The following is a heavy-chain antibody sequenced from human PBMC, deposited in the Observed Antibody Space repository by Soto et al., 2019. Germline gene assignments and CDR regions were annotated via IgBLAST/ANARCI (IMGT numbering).Heavy chain of an antibody. V-gene: IGHV3-30-3*01. Sequence: GGSLRLSCAASGFTFSSYAMHWVRQAPGKGLEWVAGISYDGSSTDYADSVKGRFTISRDNSKNTLYLQMNSLRAEDTAVYYCSGEGGDYYYYYGMDVWGQGTTVTVSS. CDR3: SGEGGDYYYYYGMDV. J-gene: IGHJ6*02. CDR1: GFTFSSYA. CDR2: ISYDGSST.